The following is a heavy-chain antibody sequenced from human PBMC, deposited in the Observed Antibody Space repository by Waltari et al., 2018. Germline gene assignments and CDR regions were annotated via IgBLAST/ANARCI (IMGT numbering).Heavy chain of an antibody. CDR2: INPNSGGT. V-gene: IGHV1-2*06. D-gene: IGHD1-7*01. J-gene: IGHJ3*02. CDR3: ARELPGTTEFSAFDI. Sequence: QVQLMQSGAEVKKPGASVKVSCKASGYTFTGYYMHWVRQAPGQGLEWMGRINPNSGGTNYAQKFQGRVTMTRDTSISTAYMELSRLRSDDTAVYYCARELPGTTEFSAFDIWGQGTMVTVSS. CDR1: GYTFTGYY.